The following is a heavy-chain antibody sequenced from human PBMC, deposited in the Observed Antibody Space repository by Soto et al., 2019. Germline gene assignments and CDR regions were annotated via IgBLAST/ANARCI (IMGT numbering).Heavy chain of an antibody. D-gene: IGHD3-10*02. J-gene: IGHJ4*02. Sequence: EVQLVESGGGLVQPGGSLRLSCAASGFIFSDYWMAWVRQAPGKGLEWVANIKEDGSRKYYMESAKGRITISRDNAKNSLXXXXXSXXXXXXXXXYCVSFEAIGSWGQGTLVTVSS. CDR1: GFIFSDYW. CDR2: IKEDGSRK. CDR3: VSFEAIGS. V-gene: IGHV3-7*01.